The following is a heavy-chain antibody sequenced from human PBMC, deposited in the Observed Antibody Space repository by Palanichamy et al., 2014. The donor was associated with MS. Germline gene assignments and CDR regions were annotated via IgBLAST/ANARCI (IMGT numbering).Heavy chain of an antibody. Sequence: QVQLVQSGAEVKKPGSSVNVSCKASGGSFNSYAINWVRQAPGQGLEWMGGIIPFFDAPNYAQMFQDRLTITADKSTSTVYMELTSLRSEDTGIYYCARVAYNSGWDIWAYWGQGTLVTVSS. CDR2: IIPFFDAP. D-gene: IGHD6-19*01. CDR1: GGSFNSYA. J-gene: IGHJ4*02. CDR3: ARVAYNSGWDIWAY. V-gene: IGHV1-69*06.